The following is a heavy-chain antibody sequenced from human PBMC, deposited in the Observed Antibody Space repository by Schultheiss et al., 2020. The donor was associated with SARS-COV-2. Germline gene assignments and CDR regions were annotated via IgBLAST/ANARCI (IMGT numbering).Heavy chain of an antibody. Sequence: GGSLRLSCAASGFTVSSNYMSWVRQAPGKGLEWVSAISGSGGSTYYADSVKGRFTISRDNSKNTLYLQMNSLRAEDTAVYYCAREGVVGAVTGLDVWGQGTTVTVSS. CDR2: ISGSGGST. D-gene: IGHD2-15*01. J-gene: IGHJ6*02. CDR1: GFTVSSNY. V-gene: IGHV3-23*01. CDR3: AREGVVGAVTGLDV.